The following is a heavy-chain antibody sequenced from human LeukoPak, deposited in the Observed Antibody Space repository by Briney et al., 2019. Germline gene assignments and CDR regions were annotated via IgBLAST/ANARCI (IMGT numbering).Heavy chain of an antibody. J-gene: IGHJ4*02. Sequence: KPGGSLRLSCATSGFTLNNAWMSWVRQAPGKGLEWVGRIKSKTDGGPPDYAAPVKGRFTISRDDSKNTLDLQMDSLKTEDTAVYYCATQGALEWLHYFDYWGQGTLVTVSS. D-gene: IGHD3-3*01. CDR1: GFTLNNAW. V-gene: IGHV3-15*01. CDR3: ATQGALEWLHYFDY. CDR2: IKSKTDGGPP.